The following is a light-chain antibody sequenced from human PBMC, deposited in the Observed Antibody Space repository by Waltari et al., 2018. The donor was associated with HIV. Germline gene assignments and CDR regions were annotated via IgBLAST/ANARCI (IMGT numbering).Light chain of an antibody. CDR2: DVS. Sequence: QSALTQPASVSGSPGQSITISCTGTSSDVGGYNYVSWYQQHPGKAPKLMIYDVSKRPSGVANRCSGSKSGKTASLTISGLQAEDEADYYCCSYAGSSTVVFGTGTKVTVL. CDR3: CSYAGSSTVV. J-gene: IGLJ1*01. CDR1: SSDVGGYNY. V-gene: IGLV2-23*02.